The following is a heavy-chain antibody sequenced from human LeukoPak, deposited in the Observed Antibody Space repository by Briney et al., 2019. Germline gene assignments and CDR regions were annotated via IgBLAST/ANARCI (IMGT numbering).Heavy chain of an antibody. CDR2: ISAYNGNT. J-gene: IGHJ6*03. Sequence: ASVKVSCKASGYTFTSYGISWVRQAPGQGLEWMGWISAYNGNTNYAQKLQGRVTMTTDTSTSTAYMELRSLRSDDTAVYYCARVIAADGRGATYYYYYMDVWGKGTTVTVSS. D-gene: IGHD6-13*01. CDR1: GYTFTSYG. V-gene: IGHV1-18*01. CDR3: ARVIAADGRGATYYYYYMDV.